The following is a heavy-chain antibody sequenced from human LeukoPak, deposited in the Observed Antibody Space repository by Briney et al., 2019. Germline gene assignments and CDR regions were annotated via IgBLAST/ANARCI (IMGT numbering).Heavy chain of an antibody. Sequence: GGSLRLSCAASGFTFSSYGMRWVRQAPGKGLEWVSAISGSGGTTYYADSVKGRFTISRDDSKNTLYLQMNSLRAEDTAVYYCAKHYHKQGYYDFWSGAQYFDYWGQGTLVSVSS. D-gene: IGHD3-3*01. J-gene: IGHJ4*02. V-gene: IGHV3-23*01. CDR2: ISGSGGTT. CDR3: AKHYHKQGYYDFWSGAQYFDY. CDR1: GFTFSSYG.